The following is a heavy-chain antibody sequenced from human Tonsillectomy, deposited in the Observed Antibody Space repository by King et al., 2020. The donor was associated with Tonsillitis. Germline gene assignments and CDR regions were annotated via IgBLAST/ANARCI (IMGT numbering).Heavy chain of an antibody. D-gene: IGHD3-22*01. CDR2: IYHTGRT. J-gene: IGHJ3*02. CDR3: ARSPNYYDSSGYSWAFDM. Sequence: VQLQESGPGLVKPSGTLSLTCAVPGGAISSSNWWSWVRQPPGKGREWIGEIYHTGRTNYNPSLKSRVAISVDNSKNQFSLELTSVTAADAAVYYCARSPNYYDSSGYSWAFDMWGQGTMVTVSS. CDR1: GGAISSSNW. V-gene: IGHV4-4*02.